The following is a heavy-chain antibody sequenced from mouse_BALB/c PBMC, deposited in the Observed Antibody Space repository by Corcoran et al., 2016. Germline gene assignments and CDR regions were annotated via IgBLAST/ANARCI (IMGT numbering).Heavy chain of an antibody. CDR2: IDPETGGT. Sequence: QVQLQQSGAELVRPGASVTLSCKASGYTFTDYEMHWVKQTLVHGLEWIGAIDPETGGTAYNPKFKGKAKLTADKSSSTAYMELRSLTSEYYAVYYCTRYRDGYWFAYWGQGTLVTVSA. CDR1: GYTFTDYE. CDR3: TRYRDGYWFAY. D-gene: IGHD2-3*01. J-gene: IGHJ3*01. V-gene: IGHV1-15*01.